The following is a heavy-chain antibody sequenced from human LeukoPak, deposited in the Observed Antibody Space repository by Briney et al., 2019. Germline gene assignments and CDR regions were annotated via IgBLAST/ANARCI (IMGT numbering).Heavy chain of an antibody. CDR1: GFTVSSNY. V-gene: IGHV3-66*01. CDR3: ARGWNDRTIDY. Sequence: GGSLRLSCAASGFTVSSNYMSWVRQAPGKGLEWVSVIYSGGSTYYADPVKGRFTISRDNSKNTLYLQMNSLRAEDTAVYYCARGWNDRTIDYWGQGTLVTVSS. J-gene: IGHJ4*02. CDR2: IYSGGST. D-gene: IGHD1-1*01.